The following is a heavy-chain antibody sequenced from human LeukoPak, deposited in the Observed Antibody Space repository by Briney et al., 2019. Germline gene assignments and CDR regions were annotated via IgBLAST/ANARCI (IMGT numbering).Heavy chain of an antibody. CDR2: ISDSGNT. CDR3: ARDQRYRSRKNYYYYMDV. D-gene: IGHD6-19*01. J-gene: IGHJ6*03. V-gene: IGHV3-23*01. CDR1: GFTLSSYA. Sequence: GGSLRLSCAASGFTLSSYAMSWVRQAPGKGLEWVSAISDSGNTYHADSVKGRFTISRDSSKNTLFLQMNRLRVEDTAVYYCARDQRYRSRKNYYYYMDVWGKGTTVIVSS.